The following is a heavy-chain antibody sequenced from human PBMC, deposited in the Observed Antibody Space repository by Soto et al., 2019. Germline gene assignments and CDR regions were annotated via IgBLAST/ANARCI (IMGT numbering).Heavy chain of an antibody. CDR2: IKSKAGGGAI. Sequence: EVQLVESGGGLVKPGGSLRLSCAASGFTFSDAWMNWVRQAPGKGLEWVGRIKSKAGGGAIDYAATVKGRLTISRDDSKDTPYLQINSLKTEGTAVYYCTTDGYFGGVVVEFHLWGQGTMITVSS. J-gene: IGHJ3*01. CDR1: GFTFSDAW. CDR3: TTDGYFGGVVVEFHL. D-gene: IGHD3-10*01. V-gene: IGHV3-15*07.